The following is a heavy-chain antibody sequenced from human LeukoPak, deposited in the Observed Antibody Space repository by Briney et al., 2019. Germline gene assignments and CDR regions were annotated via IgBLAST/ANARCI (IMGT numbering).Heavy chain of an antibody. Sequence: QPGGSLRLSCAASGFTFRLFGMHWVRQAPGKGLEWVSFIRFDGSNTYHADSVKGRFTISGDNSKNTLYLQMNSLRAEDTAIYYCAKDRAWGAFAYWGQGTLVTVSS. CDR1: GFTFRLFG. V-gene: IGHV3-30*02. CDR2: IRFDGSNT. J-gene: IGHJ4*02. CDR3: AKDRAWGAFAY. D-gene: IGHD1-26*01.